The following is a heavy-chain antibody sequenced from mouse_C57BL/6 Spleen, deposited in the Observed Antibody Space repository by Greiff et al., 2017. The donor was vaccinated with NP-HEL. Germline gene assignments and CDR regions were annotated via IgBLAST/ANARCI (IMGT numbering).Heavy chain of an antibody. CDR3: AREGDYYGSRTGYFDV. CDR2: IDPSDSYT. Sequence: VQLQQPGAELVRPGTSVKLSCKASGYTFTSYWMHWVKQRPGQGLEWIGVIDPSDSYTNYNQKFKGKATLTVDTSSSTAYMQLSSLTSEDSAVYYCAREGDYYGSRTGYFDVWGTGTTVTVSS. V-gene: IGHV1-59*01. D-gene: IGHD1-1*01. J-gene: IGHJ1*03. CDR1: GYTFTSYW.